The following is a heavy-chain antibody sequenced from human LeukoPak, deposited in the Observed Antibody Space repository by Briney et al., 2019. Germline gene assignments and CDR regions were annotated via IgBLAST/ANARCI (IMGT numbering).Heavy chain of an antibody. CDR1: GFTVSSNY. CDR2: IHSGGST. CDR3: ARDHEYSYGFSYYFDS. D-gene: IGHD5-18*01. Sequence: GGSLRLSCAASGFTVSSNYMSWVRQAPGKGLEWVSVIHSGGSTFYADSVKGRFTISRDNSKNTLYLQMNSLRAEDTAVYYCARDHEYSYGFSYYFDSWGQGTLVTVSS. J-gene: IGHJ4*02. V-gene: IGHV3-66*01.